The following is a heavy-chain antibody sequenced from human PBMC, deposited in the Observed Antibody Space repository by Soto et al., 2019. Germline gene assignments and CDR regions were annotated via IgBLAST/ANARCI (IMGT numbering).Heavy chain of an antibody. CDR2: IIPIFSTA. Sequence: GASVKVSCKASGGTFGSYAISWVRQAPGQGLDWMGGIIPIFSTANYAQKFQGRVTITADESTSTAYVELSSLRSEDTAVYYCARRSACTNGVCYDFDYYYYGMDVWGQGTTVTVS. V-gene: IGHV1-69*13. CDR1: GGTFGSYA. J-gene: IGHJ6*02. D-gene: IGHD2-8*01. CDR3: ARRSACTNGVCYDFDYYYYGMDV.